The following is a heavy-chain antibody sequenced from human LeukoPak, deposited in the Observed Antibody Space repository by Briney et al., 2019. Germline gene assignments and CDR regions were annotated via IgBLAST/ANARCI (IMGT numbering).Heavy chain of an antibody. CDR3: ARAQTYGDSRLLLDY. CDR2: INWIGGST. Sequence: GGSLRLSCAASGFTFDDYGMSWVRQSPGKELEWVSGINWIGGSTGYADSVKGRFTISRDNAKNSLYLQMNSLRVEDTALYYCARAQTYGDSRLLLDYWGQGTLVTVSS. J-gene: IGHJ4*02. CDR1: GFTFDDYG. D-gene: IGHD2-21*02. V-gene: IGHV3-20*04.